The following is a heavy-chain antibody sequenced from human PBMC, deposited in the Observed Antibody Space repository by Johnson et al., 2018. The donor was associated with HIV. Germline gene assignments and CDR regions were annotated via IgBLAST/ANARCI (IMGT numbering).Heavy chain of an antibody. V-gene: IGHV3-7*01. CDR2: INQDGSEK. Sequence: MQLVESGGGVVQPGRSPRLSCAASGFTFSRYWMSWVRQAPGKGLEWVVNINQDGSEKYYVDSVKGRITISRDNAKNSLYLQMNSLRAGDTAVYYCARGGGSLRWDLSFDIWGQGTMVTVSS. CDR1: GFTFSRYW. J-gene: IGHJ3*02. CDR3: ARGGGSLRWDLSFDI. D-gene: IGHD1-26*01.